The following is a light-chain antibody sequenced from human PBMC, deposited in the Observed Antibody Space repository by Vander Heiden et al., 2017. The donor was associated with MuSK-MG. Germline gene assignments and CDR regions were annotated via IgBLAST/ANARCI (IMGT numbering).Light chain of an antibody. CDR3: QVWDSSSDHVV. CDR2: YDS. Sequence: SYVLTQPPSVSVAPGKTARITCGGNNIGSKSVHWCQQKPGQAPVLVIYYDSDRPSGIPERFSGSSSGNTATLTISRVEAGDEADYYCQVWDSSSDHVVFGGGTKLTVL. J-gene: IGLJ2*01. CDR1: NIGSKS. V-gene: IGLV3-21*04.